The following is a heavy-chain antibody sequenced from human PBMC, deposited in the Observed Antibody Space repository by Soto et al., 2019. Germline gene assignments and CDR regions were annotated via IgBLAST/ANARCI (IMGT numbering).Heavy chain of an antibody. CDR2: TYYRSKWNT. V-gene: IGHV6-1*01. CDR1: GDNVSSNSAA. D-gene: IGHD6-19*01. Sequence: PSQTLSLTCAISGDNVSSNSAAWNWIRQSPSRGLEWLGRTYYRSKWNTDYAVSVNSRITISPDTSKNQFSLQLKSVTPEDTGVYYCARHVSYSSGHDYWGQGTLVTVSS. CDR3: ARHVSYSSGHDY. J-gene: IGHJ4*02.